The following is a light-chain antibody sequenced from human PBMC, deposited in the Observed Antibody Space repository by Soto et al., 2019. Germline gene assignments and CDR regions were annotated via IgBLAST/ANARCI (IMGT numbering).Light chain of an antibody. J-gene: IGLJ2*01. CDR3: SSHTSSTLVV. CDR2: DVS. CDR1: SSDVGGDDY. V-gene: IGLV2-14*03. Sequence: QSALTQPASVSGSPGQSITISGPGTSSDVGGDDYVSWYQQHPGKAPKLMIHDVSSRPSGVSNRFSGSKSGNTASLTISGLRAEDEADYYCSSHTSSTLVVFGGGTKLTVL.